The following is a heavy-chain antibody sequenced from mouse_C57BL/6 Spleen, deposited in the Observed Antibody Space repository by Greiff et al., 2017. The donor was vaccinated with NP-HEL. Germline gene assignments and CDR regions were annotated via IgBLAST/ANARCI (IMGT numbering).Heavy chain of an antibody. Sequence: VQLQQSGPELVKPGASVKISCKASGYTFTDYYMNWVKQSHGKSLEWIGDINPNNGGTSYNQKFKGKATLTVDKSSSTAYMELRSLTSEDSAVYYCERLLLDYFDYWGQGTTLTVSS. D-gene: IGHD2-10*01. V-gene: IGHV1-26*01. J-gene: IGHJ2*01. CDR2: INPNNGGT. CDR1: GYTFTDYY. CDR3: ERLLLDYFDY.